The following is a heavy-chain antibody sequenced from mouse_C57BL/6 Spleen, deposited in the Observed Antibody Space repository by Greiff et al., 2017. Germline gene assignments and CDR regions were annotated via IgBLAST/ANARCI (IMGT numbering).Heavy chain of an antibody. D-gene: IGHD2-5*01. V-gene: IGHV1-69*01. CDR3: ARDAYYSNYPMDY. CDR1: GYTFTSYW. J-gene: IGHJ4*01. Sequence: VQLQQPGAELVMPGASVKLSCKASGYTFTSYWMHWVKQRPGQGLEWIGEIDPSDSYTNYNQKFKGKSTLTVDKSSSTAYMQLSSLTSEDSAVYYCARDAYYSNYPMDYWGQGTSVTVSS. CDR2: IDPSDSYT.